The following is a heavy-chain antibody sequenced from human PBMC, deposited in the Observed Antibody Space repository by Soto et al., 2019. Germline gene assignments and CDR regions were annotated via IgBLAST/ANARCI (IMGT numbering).Heavy chain of an antibody. CDR3: AGTGYYYGSGSPRNWFYP. CDR1: GFSSSSGGYY. D-gene: IGHD3-10*01. Sequence: TLPLTCTVSGFSSSSGGYYLSWIRQHPGKGLEWIGYIYYSGSTYYNPSLKSRVTISVDTSKNQFSLKLSSVTAADTAVYYCAGTGYYYGSGSPRNWFYPWGRGTLVTVSS. V-gene: IGHV4-31*03. CDR2: IYYSGST. J-gene: IGHJ5*02.